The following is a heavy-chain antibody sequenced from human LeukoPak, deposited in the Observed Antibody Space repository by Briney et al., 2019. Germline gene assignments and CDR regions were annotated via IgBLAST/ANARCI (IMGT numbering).Heavy chain of an antibody. CDR1: GFTFRGHW. CDR3: ARGPANGGYGVDY. CDR2: INSDGTST. V-gene: IGHV3-74*01. D-gene: IGHD5-12*01. J-gene: IGHJ4*02. Sequence: GGSQRLSCAASGFTFRGHWMHWVRQAPGKGLVWVARINSDGTSTSYADSVKGRFTISRDSATLYLQMNSLTAEDTAVYYCARGPANGGYGVDYWGQGTLVTVSS.